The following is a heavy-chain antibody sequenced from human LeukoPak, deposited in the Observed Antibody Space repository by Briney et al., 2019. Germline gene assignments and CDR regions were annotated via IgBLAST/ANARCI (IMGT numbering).Heavy chain of an antibody. Sequence: PGGSLRLSCAASGVTFSSYAMSWVRQAPGKGLEWVSVISGSGGSTYYADSVKGRFTISRDNSKNTLYLQMNSLRAEDTAVYYCANDLTTVTTGEFDPWGQGTLVTVSS. CDR3: ANDLTTVTTGEFDP. D-gene: IGHD4-17*01. CDR1: GVTFSSYA. J-gene: IGHJ5*02. V-gene: IGHV3-23*01. CDR2: ISGSGGST.